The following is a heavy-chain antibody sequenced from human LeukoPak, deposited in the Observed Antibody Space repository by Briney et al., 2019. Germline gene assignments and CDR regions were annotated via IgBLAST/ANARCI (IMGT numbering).Heavy chain of an antibody. CDR2: IYYSGST. J-gene: IGHJ3*02. Sequence: SETLSLTCTVSGGSISSASYYWGWIRQPPGKGLEWIGYIYYSGSTNYNPSLKSRVTISVDTSKNQFSLKLSSVTAADTAVYYCARHWTSRDGYKDARGYAFDIWGQGTMVTVSS. CDR3: ARHWTSRDGYKDARGYAFDI. CDR1: GGSISSASYY. V-gene: IGHV4-61*05. D-gene: IGHD5-24*01.